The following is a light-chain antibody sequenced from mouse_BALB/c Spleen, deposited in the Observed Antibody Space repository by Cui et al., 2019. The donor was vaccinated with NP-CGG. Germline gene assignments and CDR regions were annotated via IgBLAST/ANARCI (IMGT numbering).Light chain of an antibody. CDR3: ALWYSNHWV. CDR1: TGAVITSNY. J-gene: IGLJ1*01. CDR2: GTN. V-gene: IGLV1*01. Sequence: QAVLTQDFALTTSPGETVTLTCRSSTGAVITSNYANWVQEKPDHLFTGLIGGTNNRVPGVPARFSGSLIGDKAVLTITGAQTEDEAIYFCALWYSNHWVFGGGTKLTVL.